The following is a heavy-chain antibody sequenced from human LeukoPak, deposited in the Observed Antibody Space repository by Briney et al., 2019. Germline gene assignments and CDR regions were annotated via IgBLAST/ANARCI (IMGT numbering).Heavy chain of an antibody. D-gene: IGHD1-14*01. Sequence: GASVKVSCKASGYTFTSYDTNWVRQATGQGLEWMGWMNPNSGNTGYAQKFQGRVTMTEDTSTDTAYMELTSLRSEDTAVYYCATSPGYDYWGQGTLVTVSS. CDR3: ATSPGYDY. J-gene: IGHJ4*02. V-gene: IGHV1-8*01. CDR2: MNPNSGNT. CDR1: GYTFTSYD.